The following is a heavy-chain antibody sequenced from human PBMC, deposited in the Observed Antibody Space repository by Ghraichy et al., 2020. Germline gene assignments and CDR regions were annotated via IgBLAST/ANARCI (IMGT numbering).Heavy chain of an antibody. Sequence: GESLNISCAGSGFGFKDKWMGWVRQSPRKGLEWLGRIKTKSEGETTDYAVSLKGRFTISRDDSKNTLYLHMSSLTADDTGVYYCTTDPREWGRGTPVFVSS. V-gene: IGHV3-15*01. J-gene: IGHJ4*02. CDR3: TTDPRE. CDR1: GFGFKDKW. CDR2: IKTKSEGETT.